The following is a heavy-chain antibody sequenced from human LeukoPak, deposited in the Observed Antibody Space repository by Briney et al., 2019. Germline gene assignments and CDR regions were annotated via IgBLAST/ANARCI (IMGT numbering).Heavy chain of an antibody. D-gene: IGHD3-16*01. J-gene: IGHJ4*02. V-gene: IGHV3-7*04. Sequence: GGSLRLSCGASGFNFSGSQMTWVRQAPGKGLEWVATVYQDGTEKHFLDSVEGRFTISRDNAKKSVYLQMSSLRPEDKAVYFCVRGAWYFQYWGQGTLVTVSS. CDR1: GFNFSGSQ. CDR2: VYQDGTEK. CDR3: VRGAWYFQY.